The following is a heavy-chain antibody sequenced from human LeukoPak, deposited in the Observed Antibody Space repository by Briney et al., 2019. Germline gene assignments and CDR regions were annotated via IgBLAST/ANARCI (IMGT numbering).Heavy chain of an antibody. CDR2: IDSDSART. J-gene: IGHJ4*02. CDR1: GFAFDKYA. V-gene: IGHV3-23*01. D-gene: IGHD3-22*01. Sequence: GGSLRLSCSAFGFAFDKYAMNWVRQAPEKGLEWVSTIDSDSARTYYADSVKGRFTISRDNSKNTLYLQMNSLRAEDTAVYRCAKDVAYYYDSSGYALPYYFDYWGQGTLVTVSS. CDR3: AKDVAYYYDSSGYALPYYFDY.